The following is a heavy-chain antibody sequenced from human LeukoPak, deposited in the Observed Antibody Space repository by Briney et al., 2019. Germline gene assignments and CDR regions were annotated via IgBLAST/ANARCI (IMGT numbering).Heavy chain of an antibody. J-gene: IGHJ4*02. CDR2: ISGSGGST. V-gene: IGHV3-23*01. D-gene: IGHD3-10*01. CDR1: GFTFSSYG. Sequence: GASLRFSCAASGFTFSSYGMSWVRQAPGKGLEWVSVISGSGGSTYSADSAKGRFTISRDNSKNTLYLQMNSLRAEDTAVYYCARERAGIWDSFDYWGQGTLVTVSS. CDR3: ARERAGIWDSFDY.